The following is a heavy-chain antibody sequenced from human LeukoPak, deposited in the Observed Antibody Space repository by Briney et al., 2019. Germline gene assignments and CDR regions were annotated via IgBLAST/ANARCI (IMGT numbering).Heavy chain of an antibody. D-gene: IGHD4-17*01. Sequence: GGALRLSCAASGFSFSSYWMIWVRQAAGQGLEWVASIKTDGSDTYYVDSVKGRFTISRDNTKNSLYLQMNSLRAEDTAVYYCAREEDYGDFYWGQGTLVTVSS. J-gene: IGHJ4*02. CDR2: IKTDGSDT. CDR1: GFSFSSYW. V-gene: IGHV3-7*01. CDR3: AREEDYGDFY.